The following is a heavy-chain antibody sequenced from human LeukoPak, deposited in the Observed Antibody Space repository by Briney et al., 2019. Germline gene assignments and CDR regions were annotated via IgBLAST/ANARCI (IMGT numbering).Heavy chain of an antibody. Sequence: SGRSLRLSCAASGFTFDDYAMHWVRQAPGKGLEWVSGISWNSGSIGYADSVKGRFTISRDNAKNSLYLQMNSLRAEDTALYYCAKDMGLYSSGFFDYWGQGTLVTVSS. CDR3: AKDMGLYSSGFFDY. V-gene: IGHV3-9*01. D-gene: IGHD6-19*01. CDR1: GFTFDDYA. J-gene: IGHJ4*02. CDR2: ISWNSGSI.